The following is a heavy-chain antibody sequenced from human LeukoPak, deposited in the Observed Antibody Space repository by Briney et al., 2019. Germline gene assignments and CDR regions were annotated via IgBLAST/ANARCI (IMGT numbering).Heavy chain of an antibody. CDR3: AKPNYEEWLVTKRELDF. Sequence: GGSLRLSCAASGFTFSSYWMHWVRHAPGKGLGWVSRIYSDGGNTIYADSVKGRFTTSRDNAKNTLYLQMNSLRADDTAVYYCAKPNYEEWLVTKRELDFWGQGTLVTVSS. D-gene: IGHD5-12*01. CDR1: GFTFSSYW. CDR2: IYSDGGNT. V-gene: IGHV3-74*01. J-gene: IGHJ4*02.